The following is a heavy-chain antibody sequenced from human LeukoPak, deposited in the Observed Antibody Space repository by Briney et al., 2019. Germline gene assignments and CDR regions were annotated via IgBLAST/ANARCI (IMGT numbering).Heavy chain of an antibody. CDR2: FDPGHAET. Sequence: ASVKVSCKVSGYTLTELSMHWVRQAPGKGLEWMGNFDPGHAETIYAQKFQGRLTMTEDRSTDTAYMELSSLRSEDTAVYYCATGKRSNDAFDIWGQGTRVTVSS. CDR1: GYTLTELS. D-gene: IGHD1-1*01. CDR3: ATGKRSNDAFDI. V-gene: IGHV1-24*01. J-gene: IGHJ3*02.